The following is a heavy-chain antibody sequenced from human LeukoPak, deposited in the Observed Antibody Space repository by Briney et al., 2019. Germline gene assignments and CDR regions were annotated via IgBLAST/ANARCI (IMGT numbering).Heavy chain of an antibody. V-gene: IGHV4-34*01. J-gene: IGHJ4*02. Sequence: PSETLSLTCAVYGGSFSGYYWSWIRQPPGKGLEWIGEINHSGSTNYNPSLKSRVTISVDTSKNQFSLKLSSVTAADTAVYYCARGGGRRYCSSTSCSPRPKAGPSQYLFDYWGQGTLVTVSS. CDR2: INHSGST. CDR3: ARGGGRRYCSSTSCSPRPKAGPSQYLFDY. D-gene: IGHD2-2*01. CDR1: GGSFSGYY.